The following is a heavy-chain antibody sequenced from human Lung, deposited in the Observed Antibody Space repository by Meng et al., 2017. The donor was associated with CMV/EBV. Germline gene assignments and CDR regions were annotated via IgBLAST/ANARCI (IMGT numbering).Heavy chain of an antibody. CDR2: IYHSGST. CDR3: ARVVTALWGYYFDY. J-gene: IGHJ4*02. D-gene: IGHD2-21*02. CDR1: GGSISSSNW. V-gene: IGHV4-4*02. Sequence: QVQLQEAGPGLVESSGNLSLTAAGSGGSISSSNWWSWVRQPPGKGLEWIGEIYHSGSTTYNPSLKSRVTISVDKSKNQFALKLSSVTAADTAVYYCARVVTALWGYYFDYWGQGTLVTVSS.